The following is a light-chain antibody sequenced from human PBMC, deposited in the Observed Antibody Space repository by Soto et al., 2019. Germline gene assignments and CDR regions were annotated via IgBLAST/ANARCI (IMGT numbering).Light chain of an antibody. J-gene: IGLJ1*01. CDR2: RNN. Sequence: QSVLTQPPSASGTPGQRVTISCSGSSSNIGSNYVYWYQQLPGTAPKLLIYRNNQRPSGVPDRFSGSKSGPSASLASSGLRSEDEADYYCAAWDDSLSGYVFGTRTKVTVL. CDR3: AAWDDSLSGYV. V-gene: IGLV1-47*01. CDR1: SSNIGSNY.